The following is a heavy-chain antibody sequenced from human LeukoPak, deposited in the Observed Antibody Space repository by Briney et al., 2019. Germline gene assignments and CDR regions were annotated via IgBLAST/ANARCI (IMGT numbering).Heavy chain of an antibody. CDR2: ISYDGSNK. Sequence: SGGSLRLSCAASGFTFSSYAMHWARQAPGKGLEWVAVISYDGSNKYYADSVKGRFTISRDNSKNTLYLQMNSLRAEDTAVYYCARGRNQLLLYYYGMDVWGQGTTVTVSS. J-gene: IGHJ6*02. CDR1: GFTFSSYA. CDR3: ARGRNQLLLYYYGMDV. V-gene: IGHV3-30-3*01. D-gene: IGHD2-2*01.